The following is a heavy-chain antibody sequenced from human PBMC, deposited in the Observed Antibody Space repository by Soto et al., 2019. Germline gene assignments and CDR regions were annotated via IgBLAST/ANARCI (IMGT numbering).Heavy chain of an antibody. V-gene: IGHV4-61*01. CDR3: ASNYYDSSGYYYGDYYYGMDV. CDR2: IYYSGST. Sequence: SETLSLTCTVSGDSVSSGTYFWSWIRQPPGKGLEWIGYIYYSGSTNYNPSLKSRVTISVDTSKNQFSLKLSSVTAADTAVYYCASNYYDSSGYYYGDYYYGMDVWGQGTTVTVSS. J-gene: IGHJ6*02. CDR1: GDSVSSGTYF. D-gene: IGHD3-22*01.